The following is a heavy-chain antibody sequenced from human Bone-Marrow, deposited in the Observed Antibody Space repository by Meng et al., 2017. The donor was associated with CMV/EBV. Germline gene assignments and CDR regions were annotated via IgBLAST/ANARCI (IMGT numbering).Heavy chain of an antibody. J-gene: IGHJ3*02. CDR3: ARDRYYYDSSGSPDDAFDI. CDR2: IIPILGIA. V-gene: IGHV1-69*10. CDR1: GYTFTGYY. Sequence: SVKVSCKASGYTFTGYYMHWVRQAPGQGLEWMGWIIPILGIANYAQKFQGRVTITADKSTSTAYMELSSLRSEDTAVYYCARDRYYYDSSGSPDDAFDIWGQGTMVTF. D-gene: IGHD3-22*01.